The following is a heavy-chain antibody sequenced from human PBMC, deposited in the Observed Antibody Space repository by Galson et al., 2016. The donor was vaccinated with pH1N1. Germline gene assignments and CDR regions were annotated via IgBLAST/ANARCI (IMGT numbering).Heavy chain of an antibody. Sequence: SETLSLTCTVSGASISSRSYYWAWIRQPPGKGLEWIGSIYYSGSTYYNPSLKSRVTISEDTSRNQFSLKLSSVTAADTAMYSCGKVSNSGDFWSGSYIDDGGQGTVVTVSS. CDR1: GASISSRSYY. J-gene: IGHJ4*02. D-gene: IGHD3-3*01. CDR2: IYYSGST. CDR3: GKVSNSGDFWSGSYIDD. V-gene: IGHV4-39*07.